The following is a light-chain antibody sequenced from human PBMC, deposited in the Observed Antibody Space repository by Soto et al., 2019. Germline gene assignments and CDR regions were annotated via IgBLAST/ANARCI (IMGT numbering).Light chain of an antibody. CDR3: QEYDDSPLT. J-gene: IGKJ4*01. V-gene: IGKV3-20*01. Sequence: EIVLTQSPGTLSLSLGDRTTISCRASQSVNSRLLGWYQQKPGQAPRLLIYGASNWAIGIPERFSGSGSGTDFTLTISRLEPEDFAMYYCQEYDDSPLTFGRGTKLEIK. CDR1: QSVNSRL. CDR2: GAS.